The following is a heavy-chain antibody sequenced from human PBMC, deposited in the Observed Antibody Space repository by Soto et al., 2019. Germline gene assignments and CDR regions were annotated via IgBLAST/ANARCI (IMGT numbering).Heavy chain of an antibody. CDR3: ASENDIVATIFFPPAGGFGY. Sequence: GGSLRLSCAASGFTFSSYAMSWVRQAPGKGLEWVSAISGSGGSTYYADSVKGRFTISRDNSKNTLYLQMNSLRAEDTAVYYCASENDIVATIFFPPAGGFGYWGQGTLVTVSS. J-gene: IGHJ4*02. V-gene: IGHV3-23*01. D-gene: IGHD5-12*01. CDR1: GFTFSSYA. CDR2: ISGSGGST.